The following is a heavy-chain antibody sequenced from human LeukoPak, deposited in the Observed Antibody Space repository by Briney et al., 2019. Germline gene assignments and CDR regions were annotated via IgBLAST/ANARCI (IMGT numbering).Heavy chain of an antibody. V-gene: IGHV1-69*05. CDR1: GGTFSSYA. CDR2: IIPIFGTA. CDR3: ARDQVAQLPPLTHDAFDI. Sequence: ASVKVSCKASGGTFSSYAISWVRQAPGQGLEWMGGIIPIFGTANYAQKFQGRVTMTRDTSTSTVYMELSSLRSEDTAVYYCARDQVAQLPPLTHDAFDIWGQGTMVTVSS. J-gene: IGHJ3*02. D-gene: IGHD2-2*01.